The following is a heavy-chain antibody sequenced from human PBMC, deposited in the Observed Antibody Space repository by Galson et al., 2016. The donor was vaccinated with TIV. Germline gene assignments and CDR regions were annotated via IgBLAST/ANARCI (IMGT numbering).Heavy chain of an antibody. CDR2: IRYNGSPK. Sequence: SLRLSCAASGFTLSDYYMSWIRQAPGKGLEWLSYIRYNGSPKYDADSMKGRLTISRDIAKNSMYLDMNSLRAEDTAVYYCARYSEESYAMDVWGKGTTVTVSS. J-gene: IGHJ6*04. D-gene: IGHD1-26*01. CDR1: GFTLSDYY. CDR3: ARYSEESYAMDV. V-gene: IGHV3-11*01.